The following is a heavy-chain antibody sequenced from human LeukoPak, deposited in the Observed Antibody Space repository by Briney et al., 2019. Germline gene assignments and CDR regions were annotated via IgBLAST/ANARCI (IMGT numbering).Heavy chain of an antibody. D-gene: IGHD6-19*01. CDR1: GYTFTGYY. V-gene: IGHV1-2*02. Sequence: GASVKVSCKXSGYTFTGYYMHWVRQAPGQGLEWMGWINPNSGGTNYAQKFQGRVTMTRDTSISTAYMELSRLRSDDTAVHYCARSTSGWIDNWFDPWGQGTLVTVSS. CDR2: INPNSGGT. CDR3: ARSTSGWIDNWFDP. J-gene: IGHJ5*02.